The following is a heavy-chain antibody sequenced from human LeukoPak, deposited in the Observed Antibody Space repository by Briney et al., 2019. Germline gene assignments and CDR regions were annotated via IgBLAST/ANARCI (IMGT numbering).Heavy chain of an antibody. CDR3: AKDPFDQMLPENWFDP. D-gene: IGHD2-2*01. V-gene: IGHV1-2*02. J-gene: IGHJ5*02. CDR2: INTNSGDT. Sequence: ASVKVSCKASGYTFTGYYIHWVRQAPGQGLEWMGWINTNSGDTNYAQKFQGRVTMTRDTSISTAYMELRRQRSDDTAVYYCAKDPFDQMLPENWFDPWGQGTLVTVSS. CDR1: GYTFTGYY.